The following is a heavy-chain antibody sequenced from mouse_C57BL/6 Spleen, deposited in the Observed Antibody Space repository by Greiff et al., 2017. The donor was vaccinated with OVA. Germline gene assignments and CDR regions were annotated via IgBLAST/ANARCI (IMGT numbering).Heavy chain of an antibody. V-gene: IGHV1-53*01. Sequence: QVQLQQSGTELVKPGASVKLSCKASGYTFTSYWMPWVKQRPGQGLEWIGNINPSNGGTNYNEKFKSKATLTVDKSASTAYMQLSSLTSEDSAVYYCARPLYGSSSHWYFDVWGTGTTVTVSS. CDR2: INPSNGGT. CDR1: GYTFTSYW. CDR3: ARPLYGSSSHWYFDV. D-gene: IGHD1-1*01. J-gene: IGHJ1*03.